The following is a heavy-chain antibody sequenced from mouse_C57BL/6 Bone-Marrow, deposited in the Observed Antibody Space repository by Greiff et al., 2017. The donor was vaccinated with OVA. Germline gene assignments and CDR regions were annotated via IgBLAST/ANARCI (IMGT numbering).Heavy chain of an antibody. CDR3: ARGGYSNYFYWYFDV. CDR1: GFTFSSYT. CDR2: ISGGGGNT. V-gene: IGHV5-9*01. D-gene: IGHD2-5*01. Sequence: EVQLMESGGGLVKPGGSLKLSCAASGFTFSSYTMSWVRQTPEKRLEWVATISGGGGNTYYPDSVKGRFTISRDNAKNTLYLKMSSLRSEDTALYYCARGGYSNYFYWYFDVWGTGTTVTVSS. J-gene: IGHJ1*03.